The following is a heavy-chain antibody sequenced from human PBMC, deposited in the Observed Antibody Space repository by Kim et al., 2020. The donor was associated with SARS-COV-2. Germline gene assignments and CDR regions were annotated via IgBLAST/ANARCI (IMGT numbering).Heavy chain of an antibody. Sequence: ASVKVSCKASGYTFTSYGISWVRQAPGQGLEWMGWISAYNGNTNYAQKLQGRVTMTTDTSTSTAYMELRSLRSDDTAVYYCASSDILTGYYPLYYYGMDVWGQGTTVTVSS. V-gene: IGHV1-18*04. J-gene: IGHJ6*02. CDR3: ASSDILTGYYPLYYYGMDV. CDR2: ISAYNGNT. D-gene: IGHD3-9*01. CDR1: GYTFTSYG.